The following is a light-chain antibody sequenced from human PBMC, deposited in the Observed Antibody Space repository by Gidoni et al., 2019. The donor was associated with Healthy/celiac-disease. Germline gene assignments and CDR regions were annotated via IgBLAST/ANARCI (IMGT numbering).Light chain of an antibody. CDR2: S. CDR3: QQYNSYPFT. Sequence: SSLQSGVPSKFSGSGSGKDFTLTISSLQPEDFATYYCQQYNSYPFTFGQXTRLEIK. V-gene: IGKV1-16*02. J-gene: IGKJ5*01.